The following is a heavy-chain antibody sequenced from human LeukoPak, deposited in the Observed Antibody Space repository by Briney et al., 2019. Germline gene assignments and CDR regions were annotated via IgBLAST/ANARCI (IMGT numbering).Heavy chain of an antibody. D-gene: IGHD3-22*01. Sequence: ASVTVSCKAPGYTFPSYSITWVRQAPGRGLEWVGWISAYNGNTKYEQKLQGRVTMTTDKSTSTAYMELRSLRSDDTAVYYCVSVIHCYDSSGYLDAFDIWRQGTMVTVST. CDR2: ISAYNGNT. CDR3: VSVIHCYDSSGYLDAFDI. CDR1: GYTFPSYS. V-gene: IGHV1-18*01. J-gene: IGHJ3*02.